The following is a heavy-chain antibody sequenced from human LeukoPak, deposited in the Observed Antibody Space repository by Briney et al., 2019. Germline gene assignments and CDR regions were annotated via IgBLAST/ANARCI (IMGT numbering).Heavy chain of an antibody. J-gene: IGHJ4*02. Sequence: GGSLRLSCAAPGFTFSNYYMSWIRQTPGKGLGGGSYISSSSSYTNYADSVKGRFTISRDNAKNSLYLQMNSLRAEDTAVYYCATARGYSSSWSYYFDYWGQGTLVTVSS. CDR2: ISSSSSYT. D-gene: IGHD6-13*01. CDR1: GFTFSNYY. V-gene: IGHV3-11*06. CDR3: ATARGYSSSWSYYFDY.